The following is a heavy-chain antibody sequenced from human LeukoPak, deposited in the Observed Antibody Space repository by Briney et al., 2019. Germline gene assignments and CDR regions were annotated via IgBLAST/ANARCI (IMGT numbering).Heavy chain of an antibody. CDR1: GFTFSSYA. Sequence: PGGSLRLSCAASGFTFSSYAMSWVRQAPGKGLEWVSAISGSGGSTYYADSVKGRFTISRDNSKNTLYLQMNSLRAEDTAVYYCANARAVAGKIEYFQHWGQGTLVTVSS. J-gene: IGHJ1*01. V-gene: IGHV3-23*01. CDR2: ISGSGGST. CDR3: ANARAVAGKIEYFQH. D-gene: IGHD6-19*01.